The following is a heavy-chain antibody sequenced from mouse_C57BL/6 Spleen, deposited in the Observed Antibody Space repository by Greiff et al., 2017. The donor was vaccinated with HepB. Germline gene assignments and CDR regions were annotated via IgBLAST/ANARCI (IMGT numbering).Heavy chain of an antibody. Sequence: EVMLVESEGGLVQPGSSMKLSCTASGFTFSDYYMAWVRQVPEKGLEWVANINYDGSSTYYLDSLKSRFIISRDNAKNILYLQMSSLKSEDTATYYCARALYRPHAMDYWGQGTSVTVSS. CDR1: GFTFSDYY. CDR3: ARALYRPHAMDY. J-gene: IGHJ4*01. CDR2: INYDGSST. V-gene: IGHV5-16*01. D-gene: IGHD2-12*01.